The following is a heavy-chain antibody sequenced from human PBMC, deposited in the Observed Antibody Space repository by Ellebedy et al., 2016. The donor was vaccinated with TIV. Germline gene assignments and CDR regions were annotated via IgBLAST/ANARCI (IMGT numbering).Heavy chain of an antibody. D-gene: IGHD3-9*01. V-gene: IGHV1-8*01. CDR1: GYTFTSYD. Sequence: ASVKVSCXASGYTFTSYDINWVRQATGQGLEWMGWMNPNSGNTGYAQKFQGRVTMTRNTSISTAYMELSSLRSEDTAVYYCARSQGDILTGYYYYYYMDVWGKGTTVTVSS. CDR2: MNPNSGNT. J-gene: IGHJ6*03. CDR3: ARSQGDILTGYYYYYYMDV.